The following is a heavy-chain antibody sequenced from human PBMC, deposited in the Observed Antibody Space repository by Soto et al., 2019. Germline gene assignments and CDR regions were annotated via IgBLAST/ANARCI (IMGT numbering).Heavy chain of an antibody. CDR3: ARANYDILSD. V-gene: IGHV4-39*07. J-gene: IGHJ4*02. Sequence: SETLSLTCSVSGGSISSSSYFWGWIRQPPGKGLEWIGYIYYSGSTYYNPSLKSRVTISVDTSKNQFSLKLSSVTAADTAVYYCARANYDILSDWGQGTLVTVSS. D-gene: IGHD3-9*01. CDR2: IYYSGST. CDR1: GGSISSSSYF.